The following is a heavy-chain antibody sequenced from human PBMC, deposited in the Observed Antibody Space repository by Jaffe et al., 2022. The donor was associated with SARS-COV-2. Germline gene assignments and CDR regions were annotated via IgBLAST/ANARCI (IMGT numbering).Heavy chain of an antibody. D-gene: IGHD1-26*01. V-gene: IGHV3-23*01. J-gene: IGHJ4*02. CDR1: GFTFSSFG. CDR3: AVTWRPGATTLSFDG. Sequence: EVQLLESGGGLVQPGGSLRLSCAASGFTFSSFGMSWVRQTPEKGLQWVSAVSGSGDETNYADSVQGRFIVSRDNSKNMLYLQMRSLRAEDTAVYYCAVTWRPGATTLSFDGWGQGTLVTVSP. CDR2: VSGSGDET.